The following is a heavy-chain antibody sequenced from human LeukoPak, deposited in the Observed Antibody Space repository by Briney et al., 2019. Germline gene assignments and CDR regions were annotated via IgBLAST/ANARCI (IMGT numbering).Heavy chain of an antibody. CDR2: IYTSGST. D-gene: IGHD6-6*01. J-gene: IGHJ4*02. Sequence: SETLSLTCTVSGGSISSYYWSWIRQPAGKGLEWIGRIYTSGSTNYNPSLKSRVTMSVDTSKNQFSLKLSSVTAADTAVYYCARALEYSSSSDYFDYWGQGTLVTVSS. V-gene: IGHV4-4*07. CDR1: GGSISSYY. CDR3: ARALEYSSSSDYFDY.